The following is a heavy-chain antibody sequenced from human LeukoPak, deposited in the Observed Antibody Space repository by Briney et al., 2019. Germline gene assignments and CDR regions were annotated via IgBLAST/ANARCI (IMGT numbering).Heavy chain of an antibody. D-gene: IGHD2-15*01. CDR1: GYTFTGYY. J-gene: IGHJ6*02. CDR3: ASDCSGGSCENRYYYYGMDV. Sequence: ASVKVSCKASGYTFTGYYMHWVRQAPGQGLEWMGWINPNSGGTNYAQKFQGRVTMTRDTSISTAYMELSRLRSDDTAVYYCASDCSGGSCENRYYYYGMDVWGQGTTITVSS. V-gene: IGHV1-2*02. CDR2: INPNSGGT.